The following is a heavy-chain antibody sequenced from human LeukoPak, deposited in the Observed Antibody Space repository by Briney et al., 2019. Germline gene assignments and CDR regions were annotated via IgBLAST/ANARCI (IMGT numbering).Heavy chain of an antibody. CDR3: ARRQDYDFWSGYLDY. V-gene: IGHV4-34*01. D-gene: IGHD3-3*01. CDR1: GGSFSGYY. Sequence: SETLSLTCAVYGGSFSGYYWSWIRRPPGKGLEWIGEINHSGSTNYNPSLKSRVTISVDTSKNQFSLKLSSVTAADTAVYYCARRQDYDFWSGYLDYWGQGTLVTVSS. J-gene: IGHJ4*02. CDR2: INHSGST.